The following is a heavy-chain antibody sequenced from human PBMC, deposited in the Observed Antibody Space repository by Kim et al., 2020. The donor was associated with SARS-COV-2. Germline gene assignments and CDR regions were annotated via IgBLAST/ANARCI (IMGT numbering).Heavy chain of an antibody. V-gene: IGHV3-7*01. J-gene: IGHJ4*02. D-gene: IGHD2-15*01. CDR2: SET. Sequence: SETYYVDLVKGRFSISRDNSKNSLYLQRNSLRVEDTAVYYCARDGSAFDSWGQGTLVTVSS. CDR3: ARDGSAFDS.